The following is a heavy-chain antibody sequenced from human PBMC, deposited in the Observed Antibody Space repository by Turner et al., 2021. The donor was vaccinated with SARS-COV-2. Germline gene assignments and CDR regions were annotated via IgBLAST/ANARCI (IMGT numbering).Heavy chain of an antibody. D-gene: IGHD6-19*01. CDR3: ARQVSILGRWLAPFDS. CDR2: FFDSGST. Sequence: QLQLQESGQGLVKPSETLSLTCTVSSGSISSSAYYWGWIRQPPGKGLEWIGSFFDSGSTYYSPSLKSRITISVDTSKNQFSLNLSSVTAADTAVYYCARQVSILGRWLAPFDSWGQGTLVTVSS. CDR1: SGSISSSAYY. V-gene: IGHV4-39*01. J-gene: IGHJ4*02.